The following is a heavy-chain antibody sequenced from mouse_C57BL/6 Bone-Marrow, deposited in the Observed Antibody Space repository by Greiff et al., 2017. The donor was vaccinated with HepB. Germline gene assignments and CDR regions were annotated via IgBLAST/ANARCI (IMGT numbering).Heavy chain of an antibody. D-gene: IGHD1-1*01. CDR1: GFNIKNTY. Sequence: VQLQQSVAELVRPGASVKLSCTASGFNIKNTYMHWVKQRPEQGLEWIGRIDPANGNTKYAPKFQGKATITADTSSNTAYLQLSSLTSEDTAIYYCARLYYYGSSPYWYFDVWGTGTTVTVSS. J-gene: IGHJ1*03. CDR3: ARLYYYGSSPYWYFDV. CDR2: IDPANGNT. V-gene: IGHV14-3*01.